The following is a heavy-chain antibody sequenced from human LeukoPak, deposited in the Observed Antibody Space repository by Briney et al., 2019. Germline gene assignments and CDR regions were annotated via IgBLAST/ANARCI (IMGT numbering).Heavy chain of an antibody. J-gene: IGHJ4*02. CDR2: IHYSGST. CDR3: ARENYFDY. CDR1: GGSFSSFY. V-gene: IGHV4-59*01. Sequence: SETLSLTCTVSGGSFSSFYWGWIWQLPGKGLEWIGFIHYSGSTNYNPSLKSRVTISVDTSKNQFSLKMRSVTAADTAVYYCARENYFDYWGQGTLVTVSS.